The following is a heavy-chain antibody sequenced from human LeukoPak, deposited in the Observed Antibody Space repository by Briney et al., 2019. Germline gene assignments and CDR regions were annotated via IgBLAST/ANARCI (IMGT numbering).Heavy chain of an antibody. J-gene: IGHJ4*02. D-gene: IGHD1-26*01. Sequence: SETLSLTCTVSGGSISSYYWSWVRQPPGKGLEWIGYVYYSGSTNYNPSLKSRVTISLDRSKNQFSLKLSSVTAADTAVYYCARVTRFGGSYWEFDYWGQGTLVTVSS. V-gene: IGHV4-59*12. CDR1: GGSISSYY. CDR3: ARVTRFGGSYWEFDY. CDR2: VYYSGST.